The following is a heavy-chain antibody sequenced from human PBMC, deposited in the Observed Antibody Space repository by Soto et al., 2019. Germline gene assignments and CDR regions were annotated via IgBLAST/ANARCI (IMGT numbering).Heavy chain of an antibody. CDR1: GGTFSSYA. D-gene: IGHD2-2*01. CDR2: IIPIFGTA. CDR3: ARVGYCSSTSCYSDDAFDL. J-gene: IGHJ3*01. V-gene: IGHV1-69*01. Sequence: QVQLVQSGAEVKKPGSSVKVSCKASGGTFSSYAISWVRQAPGQGLEWMGGIIPIFGTANYAQKFQGRVTITADESTSTAYMELSSLRSEDMAVYYCARVGYCSSTSCYSDDAFDLWGQGTMVTVSS.